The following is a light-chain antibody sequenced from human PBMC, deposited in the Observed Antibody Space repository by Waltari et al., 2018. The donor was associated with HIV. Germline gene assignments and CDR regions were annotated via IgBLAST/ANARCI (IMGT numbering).Light chain of an antibody. Sequence: DIQMTQYPSTLSASVGDRVTITCRASQSISSWLAWYQQKPGKAPKLLIYKASSLESGVPSRFSGSGSGTEFTLTISSLQPDDFATYYCQQYSSYLFGPGTKVDMK. CDR3: QQYSSYL. V-gene: IGKV1-5*03. CDR2: KAS. CDR1: QSISSW. J-gene: IGKJ3*01.